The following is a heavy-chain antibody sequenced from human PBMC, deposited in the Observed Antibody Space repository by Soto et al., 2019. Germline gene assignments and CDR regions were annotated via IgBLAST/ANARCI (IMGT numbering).Heavy chain of an antibody. D-gene: IGHD1-26*01. Sequence: ASVKVSCKASGYTFTSYGISWVRQAPGQGLEWMGWISAYNGNTNYAQKLQGRVTMTTDTSTSTAYMELRSLRSDDTAVYYCALQGGGYTTEYYYYGMDVWGQGTTVTVAS. CDR1: GYTFTSYG. CDR3: ALQGGGYTTEYYYYGMDV. J-gene: IGHJ6*02. CDR2: ISAYNGNT. V-gene: IGHV1-18*01.